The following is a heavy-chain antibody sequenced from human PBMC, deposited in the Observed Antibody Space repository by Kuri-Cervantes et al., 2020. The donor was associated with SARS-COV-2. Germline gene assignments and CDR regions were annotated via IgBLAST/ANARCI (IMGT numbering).Heavy chain of an antibody. J-gene: IGHJ5*02. CDR3: ARLDGYIEH. CDR1: GFIFSNYW. CDR2: ISYDGSNK. V-gene: IGHV3-30-3*01. D-gene: IGHD5-24*01. Sequence: GESLKISCAASGFIFSNYWMNWVRQAPGKGLEWVAVISYDGSNKYYADSVKGRFTISRDNSKNTLYLQMNSLRAEDTAVYYCARLDGYIEHWGQGTLVTVSS.